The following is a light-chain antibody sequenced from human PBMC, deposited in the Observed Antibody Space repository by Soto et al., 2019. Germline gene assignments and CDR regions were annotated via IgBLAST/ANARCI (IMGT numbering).Light chain of an antibody. J-gene: IGLJ1*01. V-gene: IGLV2-14*01. CDR3: SSYTSSSTLV. CDR2: EVS. Sequence: QSVLTQPASVSGSPGQSITISCTGTSSDVGGYNYVSWYQQHPGKAPKLMIYEVSNRPSGVSNRFSGSKSGNTASLTISGLQAEDEADYYCSSYTSSSTLVFGPRTKVTV. CDR1: SSDVGGYNY.